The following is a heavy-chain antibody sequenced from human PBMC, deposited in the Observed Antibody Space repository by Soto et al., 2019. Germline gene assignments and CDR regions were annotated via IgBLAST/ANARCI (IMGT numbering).Heavy chain of an antibody. V-gene: IGHV4-39*01. CDR2: IYYSGST. CDR3: ASTPGVVVVAATPFDY. Sequence: QLQLQESGPGLVKPSETLSLTCTVSGGSISSSSYYWGWIRQPPGKGLEWIGSIYYSGSTYYNPSLKSRVTISVDTSKNQFSLKLSSVTAADTAGYYCASTPGVVVVAATPFDYWGQGTLVTVSS. D-gene: IGHD2-15*01. J-gene: IGHJ4*02. CDR1: GGSISSSSYY.